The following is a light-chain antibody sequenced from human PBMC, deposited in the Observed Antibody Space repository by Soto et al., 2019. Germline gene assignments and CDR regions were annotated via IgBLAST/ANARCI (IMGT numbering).Light chain of an antibody. J-gene: IGLJ1*01. CDR1: SGDVGGYNY. Sequence: SALTQPFSLSGSPGQSITLSCTGNSGDVGGYNYVSWYQQHPGKAPKLMIYDVSNRPSGVSNRFSGSKSGNTASLTISGLQAEDEADYYCNSYTSSSTYVFGTGTKVTVL. V-gene: IGLV2-14*03. CDR2: DVS. CDR3: NSYTSSSTYV.